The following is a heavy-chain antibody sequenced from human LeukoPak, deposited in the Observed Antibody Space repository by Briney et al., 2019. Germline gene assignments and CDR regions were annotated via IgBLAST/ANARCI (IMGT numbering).Heavy chain of an antibody. V-gene: IGHV3-7*01. CDR3: ARGSYTGFDLYFDY. J-gene: IGHJ4*02. D-gene: IGHD5-12*01. CDR1: GFTFSSYW. Sequence: GGSLRLSCAASGFTFSSYWMSWVRQAPGKGLEWVANIKQGGSERYYVDSVKGRFIISRDNTRNSVFLQLNSLRVEDTGFYYCARGSYTGFDLYFDYWGQGTLVTVSS. CDR2: IKQGGSER.